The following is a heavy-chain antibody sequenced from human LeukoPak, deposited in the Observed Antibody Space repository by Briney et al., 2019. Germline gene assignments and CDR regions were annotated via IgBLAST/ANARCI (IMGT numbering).Heavy chain of an antibody. CDR1: GYSFSSYW. CDR2: IYPGGSET. CDR3: ARASRDGYNQNFDH. Sequence: GESLKISCKGLGYSFSSYWNAWVRQRPGKGLEFMGIIYPGGSETRYDPSFQGQVTISADSSTSTAYLQWSSLRASDTAMYYCARASRDGYNQNFDHWGQGTLVTVSS. D-gene: IGHD5-24*01. V-gene: IGHV5-51*01. J-gene: IGHJ4*02.